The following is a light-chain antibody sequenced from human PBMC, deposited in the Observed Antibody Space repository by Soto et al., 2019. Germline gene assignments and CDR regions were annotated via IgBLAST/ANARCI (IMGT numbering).Light chain of an antibody. CDR3: QQYESYSSYS. CDR1: QSIRNC. CDR2: DAS. V-gene: IGKV1-5*01. Sequence: DIQMTQSPSTLSASVGDRVIITCRASQSIRNCLAWYQQKPGKAPKLLIYDASSLESGVPLRFSGSGSGTEFTLTISSLQPDDFATYYCQQYESYSSYSFVQGTKLEIK. J-gene: IGKJ2*03.